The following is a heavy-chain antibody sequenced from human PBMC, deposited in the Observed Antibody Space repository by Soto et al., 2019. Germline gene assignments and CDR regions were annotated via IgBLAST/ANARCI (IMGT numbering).Heavy chain of an antibody. CDR3: AKVMVAATRHTDFDS. V-gene: IGHV4-39*02. J-gene: IGHJ4*02. Sequence: QLRESGPGLVKPSETLSLTCTVSGGSINSNSYYWAWIRQTPGKGLAWIASIYFDGSTYYNPSLKSRVTISVDTSKNQFSLRVTSVTTADTAVYYCAKVMVAATRHTDFDSWGQGTLVTVSS. D-gene: IGHD2-15*01. CDR2: IYFDGST. CDR1: GGSINSNSYY.